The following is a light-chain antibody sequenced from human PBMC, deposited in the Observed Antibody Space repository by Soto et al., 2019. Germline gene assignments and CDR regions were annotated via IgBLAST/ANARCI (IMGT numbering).Light chain of an antibody. V-gene: IGLV7-46*01. CDR1: TGAVTGGHY. CDR3: LLSYPGARV. J-gene: IGLJ1*01. Sequence: QAVVTQEPSLTVSPGGTVTLTCGSSTGAVTGGHYPYWFQQKSGLAPTTLIYDISGKHSWTPARFSGSLLGGKAALTLSGAQPEDEAEYYCLLSYPGARVFGTGTKVTVL. CDR2: DIS.